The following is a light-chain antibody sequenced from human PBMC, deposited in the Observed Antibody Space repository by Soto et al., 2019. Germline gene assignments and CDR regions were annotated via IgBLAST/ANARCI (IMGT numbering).Light chain of an antibody. Sequence: EIVMTQSPATLSLSPGERATLSCRASQSVGKYLVWYQQKPGQAPRLLIYDASNRATGIPARFSGSGSGTDFTLTISSLEPEDVAVYYCQQRGNRPPWTFSQGTKVDIK. V-gene: IGKV3-11*01. CDR1: QSVGKY. CDR3: QQRGNRPPWT. J-gene: IGKJ1*01. CDR2: DAS.